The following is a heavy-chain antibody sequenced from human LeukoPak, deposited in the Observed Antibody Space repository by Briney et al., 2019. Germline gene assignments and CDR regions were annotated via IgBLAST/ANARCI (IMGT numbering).Heavy chain of an antibody. Sequence: SVKDSCKASGGTFSSYAISWVRQAPGQGLEWMGRIIPIFGIANYAQKFQGRVTITADKSTSTAYMELSSLRSEDTAVYYCSREDIVVVVAANWFDPWGQGTLVTVSS. D-gene: IGHD2-15*01. J-gene: IGHJ5*02. CDR1: GGTFSSYA. CDR3: SREDIVVVVAANWFDP. CDR2: IIPIFGIA. V-gene: IGHV1-69*04.